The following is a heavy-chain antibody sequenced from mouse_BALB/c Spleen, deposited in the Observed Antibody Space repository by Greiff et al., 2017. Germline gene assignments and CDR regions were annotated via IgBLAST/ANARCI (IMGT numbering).Heavy chain of an antibody. D-gene: IGHD2-4*01. J-gene: IGHJ4*01. CDR1: GFTFSDYY. CDR2: ISDGGSYT. Sequence: EVHLVESGGGLVQPGGSRKLSCAASGFTFSDYYMYWVRQTPEKRLEWVATISDGGSYTYYPDSVKGRFTISRDNAKNNLYLQMSSLKSEDTAMYYCARGERDYDDEVYYAMDYWGQGTSVTVSS. CDR3: ARGERDYDDEVYYAMDY. V-gene: IGHV5-4*02.